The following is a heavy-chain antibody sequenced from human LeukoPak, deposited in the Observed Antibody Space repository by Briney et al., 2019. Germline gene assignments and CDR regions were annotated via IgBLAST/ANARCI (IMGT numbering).Heavy chain of an antibody. V-gene: IGHV3-49*04. CDR1: GFTFGDYG. CDR2: VRSKAYGGTT. D-gene: IGHD5-12*01. CDR3: TRARGSYYFDY. Sequence: GVLRLSCAASGFTFGDYGISWVRQAPGKGLEWVSFVRSKAYGGTTEDAASVKGRFTISRDDSKSIAYLQMNSLKTEDTAVYYCTRARGSYYFDYWGQGTPVTVSS. J-gene: IGHJ4*02.